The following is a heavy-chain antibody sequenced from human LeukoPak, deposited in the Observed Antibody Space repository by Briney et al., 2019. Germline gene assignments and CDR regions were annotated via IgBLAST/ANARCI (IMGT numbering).Heavy chain of an antibody. CDR1: GGTFSSYA. D-gene: IGHD3-22*01. CDR3: ATTPHDSIAYHFDY. J-gene: IGHJ4*02. Sequence: ASVKVSCKASGGTFSSYAISWVRQARGQGLEWMGGIIPIFGTANYAQKFQGRVTITTDESTSTAYMELSSLRSEDTAVYYCATTPHDSIAYHFDYWGQGTLVTVSS. CDR2: IIPIFGTA. V-gene: IGHV1-69*05.